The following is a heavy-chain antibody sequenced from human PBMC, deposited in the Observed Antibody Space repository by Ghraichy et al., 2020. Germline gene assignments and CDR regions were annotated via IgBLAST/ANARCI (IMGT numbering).Heavy chain of an antibody. Sequence: GGSLRLSCAASGFTFSSYAMSWVRQAPGKGLEWVSAISGSGGSTYYADSVKGRFTISRDNSKNTLYLQMNSLRAEDTAVYYCAKDYGSSHPDHYGMDVWGQGTTVTVSS. CDR3: AKDYGSSHPDHYGMDV. CDR1: GFTFSSYA. V-gene: IGHV3-23*01. CDR2: ISGSGGST. J-gene: IGHJ6*02. D-gene: IGHD6-13*01.